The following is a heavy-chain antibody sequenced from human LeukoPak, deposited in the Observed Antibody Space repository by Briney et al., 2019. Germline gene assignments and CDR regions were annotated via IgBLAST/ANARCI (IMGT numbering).Heavy chain of an antibody. J-gene: IGHJ5*02. CDR2: INPKSGGT. Sequence: GASVKASCKASGYTFTRYDIQWVRQAPGQGLEWMGWINPKSGGTNYAQKFQGRVTMTRDTSISTAYMELSRLRSDDTAVYYCAREGRDGAGRFDRWGQGTLVTVSS. CDR1: GYTFTRYD. V-gene: IGHV1-2*02. D-gene: IGHD4/OR15-4a*01. CDR3: AREGRDGAGRFDR.